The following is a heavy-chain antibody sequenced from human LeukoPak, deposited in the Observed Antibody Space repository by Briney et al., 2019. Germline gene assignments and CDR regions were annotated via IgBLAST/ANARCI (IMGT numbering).Heavy chain of an antibody. V-gene: IGHV3-30*04. CDR2: ISYDGTNK. Sequence: GGSLRLSCAASGFTFSSYAMHWVRQAPGKGLEWVAVISYDGTNKYYADSVKGRFTISRDNSKNTLYLQMNSLRAEDTAVYYCARVRGVIESGPGRYWGQGTQVTVSS. CDR1: GFTFSSYA. D-gene: IGHD3-10*01. J-gene: IGHJ4*02. CDR3: ARVRGVIESGPGRY.